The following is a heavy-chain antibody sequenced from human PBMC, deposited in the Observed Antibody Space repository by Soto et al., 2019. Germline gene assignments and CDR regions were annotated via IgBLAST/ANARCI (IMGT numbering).Heavy chain of an antibody. CDR1: GYTFTGYY. J-gene: IGHJ3*02. Sequence: ASVKVSCKASGYTFTGYYMHWVRQAPGQGLEWMGWINPNSGGTNYAQKFQGRVTMTRDTSISTAYMELSRLRSDDTAVYYCARGDLERITIFGVVDNAFDIWGQGTMVTVSS. CDR2: INPNSGGT. CDR3: ARGDLERITIFGVVDNAFDI. D-gene: IGHD3-3*01. V-gene: IGHV1-2*02.